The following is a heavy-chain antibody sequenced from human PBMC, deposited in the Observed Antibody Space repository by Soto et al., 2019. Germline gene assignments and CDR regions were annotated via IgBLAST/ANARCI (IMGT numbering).Heavy chain of an antibody. CDR3: ARVRTATMVRGVIDY. J-gene: IGHJ4*02. CDR2: IYHSGST. V-gene: IGHV4-30-2*01. D-gene: IGHD3-10*01. Sequence: LSLTCAVSGGSISSGGYSWSWIRQPPGKGLEWIGYIYHSGSTYYNPSLKSRVTISVDRSKNQFSLKLSSVTAADTAVYYCARVRTATMVRGVIDYWGQGTLVTVSS. CDR1: GGSISSGGYS.